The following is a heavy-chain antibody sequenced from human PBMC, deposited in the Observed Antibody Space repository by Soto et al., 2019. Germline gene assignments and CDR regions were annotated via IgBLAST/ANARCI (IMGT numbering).Heavy chain of an antibody. CDR3: ARRRDSSSTDYYYYYYMDV. CDR2: IYYSGST. V-gene: IGHV4-59*08. J-gene: IGHJ6*03. D-gene: IGHD6-13*01. Sequence: ETLSLTCTVSGGSISSYYWSWIRQPPGKGLEWIGYIYYSGSTNYNPSLKSRVTISVDTSKNQFSLKLSSVTAADTAVYYCARRRDSSSTDYYYYYYMDVWGKGTTVTVSS. CDR1: GGSISSYY.